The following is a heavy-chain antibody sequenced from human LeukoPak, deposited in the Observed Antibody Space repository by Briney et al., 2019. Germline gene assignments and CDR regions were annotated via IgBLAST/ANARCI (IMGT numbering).Heavy chain of an antibody. CDR1: GFTFSAYA. V-gene: IGHV3-30-3*01. J-gene: IGHJ6*02. CDR3: ARDSYGMDV. CDR2: ISYDGSNK. Sequence: QPGRSPRLSCAASGFTFSAYAMHWVRQAPGKGLEWVAVISYDGSNKYYADSVKGRFTISRDNSKNTLYLQMNSLRAEDTAVYYCARDSYGMDVWGQGTTVTVSS.